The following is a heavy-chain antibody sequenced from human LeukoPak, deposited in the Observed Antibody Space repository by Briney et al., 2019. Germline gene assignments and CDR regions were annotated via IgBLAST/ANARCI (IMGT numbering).Heavy chain of an antibody. CDR1: GFTFSSHA. D-gene: IGHD5-24*01. CDR3: AKGAASVEMAIADY. CDR2: ISGSGGTT. V-gene: IGHV3-23*01. J-gene: IGHJ4*02. Sequence: GGSLRLSCVASGFTFSSHAMSWVRQAPGKGLEWVSCISGSGGTTYYADSVKGRFTISRDNSKNTLYVQMNSLRAEDTAVYYCAKGAASVEMAIADYWGQGTLVTVSS.